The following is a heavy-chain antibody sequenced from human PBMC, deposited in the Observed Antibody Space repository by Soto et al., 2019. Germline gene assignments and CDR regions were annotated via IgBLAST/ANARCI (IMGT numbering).Heavy chain of an antibody. CDR2: IAPGNGNT. Sequence: GSVKVSCKASGYTFTDSAIHWVRQAPGQSLELLGWIAPGNGNTKYSQKFQGRVTITRDTSATTAYMELSSLRSEDTAVYYCAKGSRMWTPDYWGQGTLVTVS. J-gene: IGHJ4*02. V-gene: IGHV1-3*01. D-gene: IGHD2-21*01. CDR1: GYTFTDSA. CDR3: AKGSRMWTPDY.